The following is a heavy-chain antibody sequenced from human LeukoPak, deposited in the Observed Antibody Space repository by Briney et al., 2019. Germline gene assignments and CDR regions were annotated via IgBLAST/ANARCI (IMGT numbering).Heavy chain of an antibody. V-gene: IGHV3-30-3*01. D-gene: IGHD6-19*01. CDR2: ISYDGSNK. J-gene: IGHJ6*02. CDR3: ARDHYSSGWYLTARYGMDV. CDR1: GFTFSSYA. Sequence: GGSLRLSCAASGFTFSSYAMHWVRQAPGKGLEWVAVISYDGSNKYYADSVKGRFTISRDNSKNTLYPQMNSLRAEDTAVYYCARDHYSSGWYLTARYGMDVWGQGTTVTVSS.